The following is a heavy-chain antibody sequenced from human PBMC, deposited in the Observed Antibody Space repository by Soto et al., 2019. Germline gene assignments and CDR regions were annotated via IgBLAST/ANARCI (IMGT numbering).Heavy chain of an antibody. Sequence: PSQTLSLTCDISGDSVSSNTAAWSWIRQSPSRGLEWLGRTYYKSKWYNDYAVSVKSRITINPDTSKNQFSLQLNSVTPEDTAVYYCVRERKYQRLSWYWFDPWGQGTVVTVS. D-gene: IGHD2-2*01. V-gene: IGHV6-1*01. CDR1: GDSVSSNTAA. J-gene: IGHJ5*02. CDR3: VRERKYQRLSWYWFDP. CDR2: TYYKSKWYN.